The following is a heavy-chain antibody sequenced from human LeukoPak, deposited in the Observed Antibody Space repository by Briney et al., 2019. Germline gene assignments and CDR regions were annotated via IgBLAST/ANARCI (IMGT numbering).Heavy chain of an antibody. CDR1: GYTFTSYD. CDR2: MNPNSGNT. D-gene: IGHD3-9*01. J-gene: IGHJ4*02. CDR3: ATLGYFDWLFPFDY. V-gene: IGHV1-8*01. Sequence: ASVKVSCKASGYTFTSYDINWVRQATGQGLEWMGWMNPNSGNTGYAQKFQGRVTMTRNTSISTAHMELSSLRSEDTAVYYCATLGYFDWLFPFDYWGQGTLVTVSS.